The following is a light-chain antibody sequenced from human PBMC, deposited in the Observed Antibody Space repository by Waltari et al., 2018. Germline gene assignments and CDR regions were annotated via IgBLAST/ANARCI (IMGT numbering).Light chain of an antibody. J-gene: IGLJ2*01. CDR1: SSNIGSNP. V-gene: IGLV1-44*01. CDR3: AAWDDSLNGVV. CDR2: SNN. Sequence: QSVLTQPPSASGTPGQRVTISCSGSSSNIGSNPVTWYQQLPGAAPKILVYSNNQRPSGVPDRFSGSKSGTSASLAISGLQSEDEADYYCAAWDDSLNGVVFGGGTKLTVL.